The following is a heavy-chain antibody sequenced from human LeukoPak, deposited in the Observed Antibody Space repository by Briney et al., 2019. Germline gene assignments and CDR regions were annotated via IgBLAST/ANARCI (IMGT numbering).Heavy chain of an antibody. CDR3: ARIDSSLNWFDP. CDR2: IIPIFGTA. V-gene: IGHV1-69*13. J-gene: IGHJ5*02. CDR1: GGTFISYA. D-gene: IGHD6-13*01. Sequence: SVKVSCKASGGTFISYAISWVRQAPGQGLEWMGGIIPIFGTANYAQKFQGRVTITADESMSTAYMELSSLRSEDTAVYYCARIDSSLNWFDPWGQGTLVTVSS.